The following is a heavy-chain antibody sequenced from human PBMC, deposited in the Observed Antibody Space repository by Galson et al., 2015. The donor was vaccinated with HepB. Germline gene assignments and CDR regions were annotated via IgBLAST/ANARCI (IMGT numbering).Heavy chain of an antibody. V-gene: IGHV4-59*01. Sequence: LSLTCTVSGGSISSYYWSWIRQPPGKGLEWIGYIYYSGSTNYNPSLKSRVTISVDTSKNQFSLKLSSVTAADTAVYYCARVEGDFWSGYPYYYYYMDVWGKGTTVTVSS. CDR3: ARVEGDFWSGYPYYYYYMDV. J-gene: IGHJ6*03. CDR2: IYYSGST. D-gene: IGHD3-3*01. CDR1: GGSISSYY.